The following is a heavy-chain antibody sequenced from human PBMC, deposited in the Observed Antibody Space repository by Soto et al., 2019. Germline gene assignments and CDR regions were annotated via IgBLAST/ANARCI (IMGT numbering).Heavy chain of an antibody. D-gene: IGHD3-16*01. CDR2: ISAYNGQT. V-gene: IGHV1-18*01. J-gene: IGHJ6*02. CDR3: ARDGRKELWAEGLNAMDV. Sequence: QVQLVQSGPEVKKPGASVNVSCKASAYSYTSYGISWVRQAPGQGLEWMGWISAYNGQTNYAQKIRGRVTFTTDASTSTAFMQLRSLRSDDTAMYYCARDGRKELWAEGLNAMDVWGQGTTVTV. CDR1: AYSYTSYG.